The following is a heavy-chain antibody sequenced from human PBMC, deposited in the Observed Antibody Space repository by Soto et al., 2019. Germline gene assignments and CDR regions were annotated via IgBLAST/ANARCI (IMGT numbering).Heavy chain of an antibody. D-gene: IGHD6-13*01. CDR2: IWYDGSNK. CDR3: ARHSSSCPFDY. Sequence: GGSMRLSCAASGFTFSSYGMHWVRQAPGKGLEWVAVIWYDGSNKYYADSVKGRFTISRDNSKNTLYLQMNSLRAEDTAVYYCARHSSSCPFDYWGQGTLVTVSS. J-gene: IGHJ4*02. V-gene: IGHV3-33*01. CDR1: GFTFSSYG.